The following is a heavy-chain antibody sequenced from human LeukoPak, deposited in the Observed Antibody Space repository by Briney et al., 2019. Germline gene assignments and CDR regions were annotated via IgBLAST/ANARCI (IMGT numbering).Heavy chain of an antibody. J-gene: IGHJ3*02. Sequence: SETLSLTCAVYGGSFSGYYWSWIRQPPGKGLEWIGEINHSGSTNYNPSLKSRVTISVDTSKNQFSLKLSSVTAADTAVYYCASRGDSSGYYYAQGAFDIWGQGAMVTVSS. CDR3: ASRGDSSGYYYAQGAFDI. D-gene: IGHD3-22*01. CDR2: INHSGST. CDR1: GGSFSGYY. V-gene: IGHV4-34*01.